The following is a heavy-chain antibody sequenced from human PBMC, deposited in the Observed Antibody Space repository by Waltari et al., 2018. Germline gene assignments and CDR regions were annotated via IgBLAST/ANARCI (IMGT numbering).Heavy chain of an antibody. J-gene: IGHJ4*02. D-gene: IGHD2-21*01. CDR2: IKQDGSEE. Sequence: EVTLVESGGGLVQPGGALSLACAASGVSLRDFWMHWARQAPGKGPEWVATIKQDGSEEYYVDSVKGRFTISRDNAKNSLYLQMNSLRLEDTAVYYCVRGAGWLLESWGQGTLATVSS. CDR1: GVSLRDFW. CDR3: VRGAGWLLES. V-gene: IGHV3-7*04.